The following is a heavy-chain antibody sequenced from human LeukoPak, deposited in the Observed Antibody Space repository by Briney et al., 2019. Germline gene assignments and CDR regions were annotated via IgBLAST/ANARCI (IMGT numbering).Heavy chain of an antibody. Sequence: SETLSHTCTVSGVSISSSNSYWGWIRQPPGKGLEWIGSIYHSGSTYYNPSLKSRVTISVDTSKNQFSLKLSSVTAADTAVYYCARGELLWFGELVAFDIWGQGTMVTVSS. CDR1: GVSISSSNSY. J-gene: IGHJ3*02. D-gene: IGHD3-10*01. CDR2: IYHSGST. V-gene: IGHV4-39*07. CDR3: ARGELLWFGELVAFDI.